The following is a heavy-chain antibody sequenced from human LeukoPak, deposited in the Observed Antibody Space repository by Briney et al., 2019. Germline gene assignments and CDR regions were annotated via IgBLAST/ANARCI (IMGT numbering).Heavy chain of an antibody. CDR3: ARDRSPGNFDY. CDR2: ISSNGGST. J-gene: IGHJ4*02. V-gene: IGHV3-64*01. CDR1: GFTFSSYA. Sequence: GGSLRLSCAASGFTFSSYAMHWVRQAPGKGLEYVSAISSNGGSTYYANSVKGRFTISRDNSKNTLYLQMNSLRAEDTAVYYCARDRSPGNFDYWGQGTLVTVSS. D-gene: IGHD3-10*01.